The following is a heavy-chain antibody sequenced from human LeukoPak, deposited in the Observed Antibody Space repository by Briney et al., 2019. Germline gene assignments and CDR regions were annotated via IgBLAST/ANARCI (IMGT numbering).Heavy chain of an antibody. CDR1: GYTFTGYY. CDR2: ISPNSGGT. D-gene: IGHD1-14*01. CDR3: ARVTEDVYYFDY. Sequence: ASVKVSCKASGYTFTGYYMHWVRQAPGQGLEWMGWISPNSGGTNYAQKFQGRVTMTRDTSISTAYMELSRLRSDDTAVYYCARVTEDVYYFDYWGQGTLVTVSS. V-gene: IGHV1-2*02. J-gene: IGHJ4*02.